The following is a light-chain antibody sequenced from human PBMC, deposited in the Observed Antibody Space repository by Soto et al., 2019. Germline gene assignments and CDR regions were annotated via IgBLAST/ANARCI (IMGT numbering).Light chain of an antibody. CDR1: QSVSSSY. J-gene: IGKJ1*01. V-gene: IGKV3-20*01. Sequence: EIVFTESPGTLSLSTGERATLSCRASQSVSSSYLAWYQQKPGQAPRLLIYGASSRATGIPDRFSGSGSGTDFTLTISRLEPEDFAVYYCQQYGSSPWTFGQGT. CDR2: GAS. CDR3: QQYGSSPWT.